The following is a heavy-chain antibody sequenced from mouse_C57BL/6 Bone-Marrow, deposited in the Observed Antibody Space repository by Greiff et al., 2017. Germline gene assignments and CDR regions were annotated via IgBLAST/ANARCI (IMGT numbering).Heavy chain of an antibody. CDR1: GYTFTSYW. D-gene: IGHD2-12*01. Sequence: VQLQQPGAELVKPGASVKLSCKASGYTFTSYWMHWVKQRPGQGLEWIGMIHPNSGSTNYNEKFKSKATLTVDKSSSTAYMQLSSLTSEDSAVYEGERWGSYYPAWCAYWGQGPLVTVTA. V-gene: IGHV1-64*01. CDR3: ERWGSYYPAWCAY. CDR2: IHPNSGST. J-gene: IGHJ3*01.